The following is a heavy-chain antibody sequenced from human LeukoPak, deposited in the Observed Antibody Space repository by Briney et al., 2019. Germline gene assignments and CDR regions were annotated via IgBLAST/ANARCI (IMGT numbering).Heavy chain of an antibody. V-gene: IGHV3-33*01. CDR2: TWSDGIKK. CDR3: ARDVSTGWFYPDY. Sequence: PGGSLRLSCAVSGFTFSSYGMHWVRQAPGKGLEWVTVTWSDGIKKYYADSVKGRFTISKDNSKNTVYLQMNSLRVEDTAMYYCARDVSTGWFYPDYWGQGTLVTVSS. CDR1: GFTFSSYG. J-gene: IGHJ4*02. D-gene: IGHD6-19*01.